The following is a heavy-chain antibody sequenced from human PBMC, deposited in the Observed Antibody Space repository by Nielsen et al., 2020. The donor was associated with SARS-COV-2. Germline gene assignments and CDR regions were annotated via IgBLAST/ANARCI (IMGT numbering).Heavy chain of an antibody. CDR1: GFTFNNFA. D-gene: IGHD3-9*01. CDR2: ISSGGSKK. Sequence: GGSLRPSCVASGFTFNNFAMHWVRQAPGKGLEWVALISSGGSKKYYRNSVKGRFTFSRDNSKNILLLQLNDLRIEDTATYYCARGRRDYHMLTGDFDSWGQGTLVTVSS. J-gene: IGHJ4*02. CDR3: ARGRRDYHMLTGDFDS. V-gene: IGHV3-30*03.